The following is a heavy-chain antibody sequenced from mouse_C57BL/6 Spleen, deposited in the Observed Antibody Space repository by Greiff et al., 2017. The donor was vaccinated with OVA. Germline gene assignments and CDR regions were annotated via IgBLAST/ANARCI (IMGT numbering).Heavy chain of an antibody. CDR3: ARAGNGAMDY. V-gene: IGHV1-52*01. D-gene: IGHD2-1*01. CDR2: IDPSDSET. J-gene: IGHJ4*01. CDR1: GYTFTSYW. Sequence: QVQLQQPGAELVRPGSSVKLSCKASGYTFTSYWMHWVKQRPIQGLEWIGNIDPSDSETHYNQKFKDKATFTVDKASSTAYMQRSSLTSEDSAVYYCARAGNGAMDYWGQGTSVTVSS.